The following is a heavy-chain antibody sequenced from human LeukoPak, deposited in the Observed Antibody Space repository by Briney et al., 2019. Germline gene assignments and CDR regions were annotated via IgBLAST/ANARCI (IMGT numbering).Heavy chain of an antibody. Sequence: GGSLRLSCAASGLTVTSNYMSWVRQAPGKGLEWVSVIYSGGSTYYADSVKGRFTIPRDNSKNTLYLQMSNLRAEDTAVYYCASSPTVATILFDYWGQGTLVTVSS. D-gene: IGHD5-24*01. CDR1: GLTVTSNY. J-gene: IGHJ4*02. CDR2: IYSGGST. V-gene: IGHV3-53*01. CDR3: ASSPTVATILFDY.